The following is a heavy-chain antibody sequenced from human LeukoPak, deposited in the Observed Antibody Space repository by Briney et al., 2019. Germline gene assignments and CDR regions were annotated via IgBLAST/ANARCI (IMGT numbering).Heavy chain of an antibody. D-gene: IGHD3-10*01. J-gene: IGHJ6*02. Sequence: PGGSLRLSCTASGFTFGDYAMSWFRQAPGKGLEWVGFIRSKAYGGTTEYAASVKGRFTISRDDSRSIAYLQMNSLKTEDTAVYYCTRDLVAGGSRGSGSYYNAPYYYGMDVWGQGTTVIVSS. V-gene: IGHV3-49*03. CDR3: TRDLVAGGSRGSGSYYNAPYYYGMDV. CDR1: GFTFGDYA. CDR2: IRSKAYGGTT.